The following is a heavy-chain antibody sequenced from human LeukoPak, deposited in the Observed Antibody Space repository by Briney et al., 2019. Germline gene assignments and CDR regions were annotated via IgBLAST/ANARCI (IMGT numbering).Heavy chain of an antibody. D-gene: IGHD3-10*01. CDR2: IYPGDSYT. CDR1: GYCFTSYW. Sequence: GESLKISCKGSGYCFTSYWIAWVRQMPGKGLEWMGIIYPGDSYTTYSPSFQGQVTISADKSISTAYLQWRSLKASDTAMYYCARPSGSDALDIWGQGTMVTVSS. V-gene: IGHV5-51*01. CDR3: ARPSGSDALDI. J-gene: IGHJ3*02.